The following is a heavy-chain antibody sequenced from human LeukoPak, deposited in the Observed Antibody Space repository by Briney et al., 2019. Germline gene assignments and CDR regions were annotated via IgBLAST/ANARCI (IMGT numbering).Heavy chain of an antibody. CDR3: AKGQVFQCDY. J-gene: IGHJ4*02. D-gene: IGHD2/OR15-2a*01. CDR2: IKQDGSEK. CDR1: GFTFSRYW. Sequence: PGGSLRLSCAASGFTFSRYWMSWVRQAPGKGLEWVANIKQDGSEKYYVDSVRGRFTISRDNAKNSLYLQMNSLRAEDTAVYYCAKGQVFQCDYWGQGTLVTVSS. V-gene: IGHV3-7*03.